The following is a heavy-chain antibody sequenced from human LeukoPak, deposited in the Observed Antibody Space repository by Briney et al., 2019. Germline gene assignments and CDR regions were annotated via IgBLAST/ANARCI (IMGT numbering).Heavy chain of an antibody. Sequence: GGSLRLSCAGSGFTFSPYSMNWVRQAPGKRLEWVAAIYNSGSTYYADSVKGRFTISRDNSKNTMYLQMNSLKGEDTAVYYCARRSNPPGRIDHWGQGTLVTVSS. D-gene: IGHD1-14*01. CDR2: IYNSGST. CDR1: GFTFSPYS. V-gene: IGHV3-66*04. J-gene: IGHJ4*02. CDR3: ARRSNPPGRIDH.